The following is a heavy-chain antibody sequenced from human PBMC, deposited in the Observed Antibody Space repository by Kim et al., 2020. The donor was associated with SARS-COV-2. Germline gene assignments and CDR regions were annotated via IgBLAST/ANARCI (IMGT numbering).Heavy chain of an antibody. Sequence: SETLSLTCAVYGGSFSGYYWSWIRQPPGKGLEWIGDINHSGSTNSNPSLKSRVTISVDTSKNQFSLRLSSVTAADTAVYYCARIIGIFGVVRTRHWGMDVWGQGTTVTLSS. CDR3: ARIIGIFGVVRTRHWGMDV. CDR1: GGSFSGYY. D-gene: IGHD3-3*01. V-gene: IGHV4-34*01. J-gene: IGHJ6*02. CDR2: INHSGST.